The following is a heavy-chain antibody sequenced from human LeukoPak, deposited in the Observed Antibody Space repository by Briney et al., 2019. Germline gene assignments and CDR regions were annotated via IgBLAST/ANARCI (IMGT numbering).Heavy chain of an antibody. Sequence: GGSLRLSCAASGFTFSSSWMHWVRQAAGKGLVWVSRINNDGSSTGYADSVKGRFTISRDNAKNTLYLQMNSLRAEDTAVYYCARVSSSGSVYWGQGTLVTVPS. J-gene: IGHJ4*02. CDR1: GFTFSSSW. D-gene: IGHD6-6*01. CDR3: ARVSSSGSVY. V-gene: IGHV3-74*01. CDR2: INNDGSST.